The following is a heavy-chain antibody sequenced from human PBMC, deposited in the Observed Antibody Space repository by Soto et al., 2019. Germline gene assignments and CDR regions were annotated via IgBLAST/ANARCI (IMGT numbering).Heavy chain of an antibody. V-gene: IGHV4-59*01. CDR1: GGSISGYY. CDR2: IYYSGTT. Sequence: QVQLQESGPGLVKPSETLSLTCTVSGGSISGYYWSWIRQPPGKGLEWIGYIYYSGTTNYAPSLKSRVTMSVDTSKNQFSLKLSSVTAADTAVYYCARLTGGTYLSFYYYIGVWGKGTTVTVSS. D-gene: IGHD2-8*02. CDR3: ARLTGGTYLSFYYYIGV. J-gene: IGHJ6*03.